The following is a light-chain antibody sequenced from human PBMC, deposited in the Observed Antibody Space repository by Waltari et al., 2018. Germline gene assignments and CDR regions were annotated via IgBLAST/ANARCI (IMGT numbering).Light chain of an antibody. CDR1: SRDIGGSNY. CDR2: EVF. CDR3: SSYSGTNNPVV. V-gene: IGLV2-8*01. J-gene: IGLJ2*01. Sequence: QSALTQPPSASGSPGPSVTISCTGTSRDIGGSNYVPWYQQHPGKAPKLMIYEVFKRPSGVPDRFSGSKSGNTASLTVSGLQAEDEADFYCSSYSGTNNPVVFGGGTRLTVL.